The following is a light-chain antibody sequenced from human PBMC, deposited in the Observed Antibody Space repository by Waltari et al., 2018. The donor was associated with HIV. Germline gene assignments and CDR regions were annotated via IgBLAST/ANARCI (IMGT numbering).Light chain of an antibody. J-gene: IGLJ1*01. V-gene: IGLV2-14*01. CDR3: SSYISTTTL. Sequence: QSAPTQPASVSGSPGQSITISCTGTSSDIGHYTYVSWYQQSPGKAPKLMIYEFSNRPSGVSNRFSGSKSGNTASLTISGLQAEDEADYYCSSYISTTTLFGTGTKLTVL. CDR2: EFS. CDR1: SSDIGHYTY.